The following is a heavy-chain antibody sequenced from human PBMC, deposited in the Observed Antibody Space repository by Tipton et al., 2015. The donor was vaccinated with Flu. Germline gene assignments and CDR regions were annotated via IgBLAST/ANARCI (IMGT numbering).Heavy chain of an antibody. V-gene: IGHV4-39*07. CDR1: GGSISSSSYY. D-gene: IGHD3-10*01. CDR3: ARRGRRSVAFDI. J-gene: IGHJ3*02. Sequence: LRLSCTVSGGSISSSSYYWGWIRQPPGKGLEWIGSIYYSGSTYYNPSLKSRVTISVDTSKNQFSPKLSSVTAADTAVYYCARRGRRSVAFDIWGQGTMVTVSS. CDR2: IYYSGST.